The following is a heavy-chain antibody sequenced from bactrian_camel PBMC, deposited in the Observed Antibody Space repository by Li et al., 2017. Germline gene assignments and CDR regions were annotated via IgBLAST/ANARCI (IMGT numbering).Heavy chain of an antibody. CDR1: GFTISNYN. J-gene: IGHJ4*01. Sequence: DVQLVESGGGLVQPGGSLRLSCAASGFTISNYNMNWVRQAPGKGLEWVSAINTDGGSTYYADSVKGRFTISRDNGKNTVYLQMNALKPEDTAVYYCVDDLDYTLGGQGTQVTVS. V-gene: IGHV3S40*01. D-gene: IGHD5*01. CDR2: INTDGGST.